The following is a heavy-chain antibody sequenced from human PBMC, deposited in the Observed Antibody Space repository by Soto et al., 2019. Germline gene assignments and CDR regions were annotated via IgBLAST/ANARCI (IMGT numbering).Heavy chain of an antibody. CDR2: INPGNGNT. Sequence: GASVKVSCKASGYTFTSYAMHWVRQAPGQRLEWMGWINPGNGNTKYSQRFQGRVTITRDTSASTAYMELRSLRSDDTAVYYCARSDCSGGSCYSYYFDYWGQGTLVTVSS. CDR1: GYTFTSYA. J-gene: IGHJ4*02. V-gene: IGHV1-3*01. D-gene: IGHD2-15*01. CDR3: ARSDCSGGSCYSYYFDY.